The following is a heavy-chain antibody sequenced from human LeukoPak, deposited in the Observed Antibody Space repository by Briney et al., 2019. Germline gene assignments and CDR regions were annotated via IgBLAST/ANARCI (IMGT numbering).Heavy chain of an antibody. CDR2: ISAYNGNT. Sequence: ASVKVSCKASGYTFTSYGISWVRQAPEQGLEWMGWISAYNGNTNYAQKLQGRVTMTTDTSTSTAYMELRSLRSDDTAVYYCARGRAVTGNYYDSSGYYSSWGQGTLVTVSS. D-gene: IGHD3-22*01. V-gene: IGHV1-18*01. J-gene: IGHJ1*01. CDR1: GYTFTSYG. CDR3: ARGRAVTGNYYDSSGYYSS.